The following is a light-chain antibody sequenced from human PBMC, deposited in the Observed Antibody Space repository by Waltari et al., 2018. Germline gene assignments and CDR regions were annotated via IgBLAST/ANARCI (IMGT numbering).Light chain of an antibody. Sequence: DIVMTQSPDSLAVSLGERATINCKSSQNILYSSNNKNYLAWYQLKPGQAPKLLFYWASTRESGVPDGFSSSGYGTEFSLPINSMQAEDVAVYYCQQHYSTPRTFGQGTKVEIK. J-gene: IGKJ1*01. CDR3: QQHYSTPRT. V-gene: IGKV4-1*01. CDR2: WAS. CDR1: QNILYSSNNKNY.